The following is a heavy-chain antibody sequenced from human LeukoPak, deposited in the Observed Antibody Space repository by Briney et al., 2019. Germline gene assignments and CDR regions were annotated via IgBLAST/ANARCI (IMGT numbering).Heavy chain of an antibody. CDR2: LFDSVNT. J-gene: IGHJ4*02. Sequence: ASETLSLTCTVSGGSISSHYWSWIRQPPGEGLEWIAYLFDSVNTKDNPSLQSRLTLSADASTNQFSLRLSSVTAADTAVYYCATIKRGSILVYFDCWGQGIKVTVSS. V-gene: IGHV4-59*11. CDR3: ATIKRGSILVYFDC. D-gene: IGHD5-12*01. CDR1: GGSISSHY.